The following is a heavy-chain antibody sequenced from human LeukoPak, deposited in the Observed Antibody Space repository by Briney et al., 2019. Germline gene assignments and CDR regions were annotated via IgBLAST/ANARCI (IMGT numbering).Heavy chain of an antibody. CDR3: ARDTGY. J-gene: IGHJ4*02. Sequence: KPSETLSLTCAVYGGSFSGYYWSWIRQPPGKGLEWIGEINHSGSTYYNPSLKSRVTISVDTSKNQFSLKLSSVTAADTAVYYCARDTGYWGQGTLVTVSS. CDR1: GGSFSGYY. V-gene: IGHV4-34*01. CDR2: INHSGST. D-gene: IGHD4-17*01.